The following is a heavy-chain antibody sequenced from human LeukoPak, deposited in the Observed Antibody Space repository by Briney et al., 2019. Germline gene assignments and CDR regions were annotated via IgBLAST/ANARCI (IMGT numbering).Heavy chain of an antibody. CDR3: ARGFWKDYYFDY. J-gene: IGHJ4*02. CDR1: GGSFSSNY. Sequence: SETLSLTCAVSGGSFSSNYWNWIRQSPGKGLDCIGYLHYSGDVKYNPSMQSRATISLDSSGNHFSLNLRSVTAADTAVYFCARGFWKDYYFDYWGRGTLVTVSS. D-gene: IGHD3-3*01. V-gene: IGHV4-59*01. CDR2: LHYSGDV.